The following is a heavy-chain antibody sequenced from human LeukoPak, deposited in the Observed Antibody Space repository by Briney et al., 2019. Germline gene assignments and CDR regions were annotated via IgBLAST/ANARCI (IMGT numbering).Heavy chain of an antibody. J-gene: IGHJ5*01. CDR2: ISRDGTST. CDR3: ARGWYGPDS. V-gene: IGHV3-74*01. D-gene: IGHD2-15*01. Sequence: GGSLRLSCAASGVTFSSHSMHWVRQAPGKGLVWVSGISRDGTSTNYANAVKGRLTISRDNAKNTLYLQMNSLRVEDTAVYSCARGWYGPDSCGQGTLVTVSS. CDR1: GVTFSSHS.